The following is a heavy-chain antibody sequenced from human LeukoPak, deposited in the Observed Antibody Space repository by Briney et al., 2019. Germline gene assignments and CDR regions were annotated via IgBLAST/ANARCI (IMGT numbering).Heavy chain of an antibody. J-gene: IGHJ5*02. CDR3: ARERCSSTSCYLGWFDP. D-gene: IGHD2-2*01. CDR2: IYHSGST. Sequence: SETLSLTCTVSGYSISSGYYWGWIRPPPGKGLEWIGNIYHSGSTYYNPSLKSRVTISVDTSKNQFSLKLSSVTAADTAVYYCARERCSSTSCYLGWFDPWGQGTLVTVSS. V-gene: IGHV4-38-2*02. CDR1: GYSISSGYY.